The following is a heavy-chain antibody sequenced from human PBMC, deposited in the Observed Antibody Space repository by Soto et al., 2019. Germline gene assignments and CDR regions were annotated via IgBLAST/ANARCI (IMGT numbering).Heavy chain of an antibody. CDR2: IIPIFGTA. CDR1: VGTFSSYA. D-gene: IGHD2-2*01. V-gene: IGHV1-69*06. CDR3: ARANYQLYGMDV. J-gene: IGHJ6*02. Sequence: QVQLVQSGAEVKKPGSSVKVSCKASVGTFSSYAISWVRQAPGQGLEWMGGIIPIFGTANYAQKFQGRVRITADKSTSTAYMELSSLRSEDTAVYYCARANYQLYGMDVWGQGTTVSVSS.